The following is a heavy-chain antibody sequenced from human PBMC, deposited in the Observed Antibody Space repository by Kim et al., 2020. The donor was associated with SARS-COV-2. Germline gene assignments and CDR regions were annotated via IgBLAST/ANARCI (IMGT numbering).Heavy chain of an antibody. Sequence: GGSLRLSCAASGFTFDDYAMHWVRQAPGKGLEWISHITRDAESTYYADSVKARFTTSRDNSKNSLYLQMNSLRTEDTALYYCAKAIVATTTTNFDYWGQGTLVTVSS. CDR3: AKAIVATTTTNFDY. V-gene: IGHV3-43*02. CDR1: GFTFDDYA. D-gene: IGHD5-12*01. CDR2: ITRDAEST. J-gene: IGHJ4*02.